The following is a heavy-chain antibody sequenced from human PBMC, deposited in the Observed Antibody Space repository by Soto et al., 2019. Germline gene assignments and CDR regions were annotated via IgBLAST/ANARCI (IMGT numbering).Heavy chain of an antibody. Sequence: EVQLVESGGGLVQPGGSLRLSCAASGFNFSSYDMHWVRQVTGKGLEWVSIIGTAGDTYSPGSVKGRFTISRENAKKSLYLQMNNLRGEDTAVYYCARGGRGSRWYPREGDYYYYGVDVWGQGTTVTVSS. D-gene: IGHD6-13*01. CDR3: ARGGRGSRWYPREGDYYYYGVDV. CDR2: IGTAGDT. J-gene: IGHJ6*02. CDR1: GFNFSSYD. V-gene: IGHV3-13*01.